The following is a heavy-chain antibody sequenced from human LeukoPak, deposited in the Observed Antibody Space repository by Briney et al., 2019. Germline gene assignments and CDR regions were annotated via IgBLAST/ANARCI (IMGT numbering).Heavy chain of an antibody. Sequence: PSETLPLTCTASGGSISCFYWSWIRQPAGKGLEWIGRIYSSGSSNYNPSLKSRVTMSVDTSKNQFSLKLSSVTAADTAVYYCAREDYDSSGYYDVYWGQGTLVTVSS. V-gene: IGHV4-4*07. D-gene: IGHD3-22*01. J-gene: IGHJ4*02. CDR2: IYSSGSS. CDR3: AREDYDSSGYYDVY. CDR1: GGSISCFY.